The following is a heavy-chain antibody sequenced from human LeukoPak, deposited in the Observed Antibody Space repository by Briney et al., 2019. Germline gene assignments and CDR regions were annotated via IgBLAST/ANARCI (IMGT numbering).Heavy chain of an antibody. J-gene: IGHJ3*02. CDR2: IIPIFGTA. CDR3: ARSGYCGGDCYSGAQNDAFDI. Sequence: SVKVSCKASGGTFSSYAISWVRQAPGQGLEWMGGIIPIFGTANYVQKFQGRVTITTDESTSTAYMELSSLRSEDTAVYYCARSGYCGGDCYSGAQNDAFDIWGQGTMVTVSS. D-gene: IGHD2-21*02. CDR1: GGTFSSYA. V-gene: IGHV1-69*05.